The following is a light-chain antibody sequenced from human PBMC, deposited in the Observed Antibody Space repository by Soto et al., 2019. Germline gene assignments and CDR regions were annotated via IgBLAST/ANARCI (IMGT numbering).Light chain of an antibody. CDR2: DAS. V-gene: IGKV3-11*01. Sequence: EIVLTQSPATLSLSPGERATPSCRASQSVSSYLAWYQQKPGQAPRLLIYDASNRATGIPARFSGSGSGTDFTLTISSLQAEDVAVYYCQQYYGTPPTFGQGTKVEIK. CDR1: QSVSSY. CDR3: QQYYGTPPT. J-gene: IGKJ1*01.